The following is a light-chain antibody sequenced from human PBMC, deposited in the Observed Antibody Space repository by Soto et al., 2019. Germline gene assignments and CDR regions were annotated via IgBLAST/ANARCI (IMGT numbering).Light chain of an antibody. J-gene: IGKJ4*01. CDR2: ETS. CDR1: QSVRNL. Sequence: EIVLTQSPATLSLSPGERATLSCRASQSVRNLIAWYQQKPGQAPRLLLAETSNRATGIPARFSGSGSGTDFTLTISSLEPEDFAIYYCQQRSNWPLTFGGGTRVEIK. V-gene: IGKV3-11*01. CDR3: QQRSNWPLT.